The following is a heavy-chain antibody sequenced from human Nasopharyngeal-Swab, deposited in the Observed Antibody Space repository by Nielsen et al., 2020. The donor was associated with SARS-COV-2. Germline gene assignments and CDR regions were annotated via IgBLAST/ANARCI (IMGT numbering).Heavy chain of an antibody. D-gene: IGHD3-9*01. CDR2: INTNTGNP. J-gene: IGHJ6*02. V-gene: IGHV7-4-1*02. CDR1: GYTFTSYA. CDR3: ARGAYYDILTGYYSSFGVPEDYGMDV. Sequence: ASVKVSCKASGYTFTSYAMNWVRQAPGQGLEWMGWINTNTGNPTYAQGFTGRFVFSLDTSVSTAYLQISSLKAEDTAVYYCARGAYYDILTGYYSSFGVPEDYGMDVWGQGTMVTVSS.